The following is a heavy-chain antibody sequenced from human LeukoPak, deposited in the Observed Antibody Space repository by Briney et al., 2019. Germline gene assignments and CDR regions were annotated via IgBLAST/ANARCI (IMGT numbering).Heavy chain of an antibody. D-gene: IGHD3-9*01. CDR3: AKDPYYDILTGLIDY. CDR1: GLPFSIYA. V-gene: IGHV3-23*01. Sequence: GGSLRLSCAASGLPFSIYAMSWVRQAPGKGLEWVSAIGGSGGSTYYADSVKGRFTISRDNSKNTLYLQMNSLRAEDTAVYYCAKDPYYDILTGLIDYWGQGTLVTVSS. J-gene: IGHJ4*02. CDR2: IGGSGGST.